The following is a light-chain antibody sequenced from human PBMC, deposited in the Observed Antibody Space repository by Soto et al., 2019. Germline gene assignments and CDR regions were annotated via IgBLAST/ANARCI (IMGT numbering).Light chain of an antibody. CDR3: QTWGTGIRV. V-gene: IGLV4-69*01. Sequence: QSVLNQSPSASASLGASVKLTCTLSSGHSSYAIAWHQQQPEKGPRYLMKLNSDGSHSKGDGIPDRFSGSSSGAERYLTSSSLQSEDEADYYCQTWGTGIRVFGGGTKLTVL. CDR2: LNSDGSH. J-gene: IGLJ3*02. CDR1: SGHSSYA.